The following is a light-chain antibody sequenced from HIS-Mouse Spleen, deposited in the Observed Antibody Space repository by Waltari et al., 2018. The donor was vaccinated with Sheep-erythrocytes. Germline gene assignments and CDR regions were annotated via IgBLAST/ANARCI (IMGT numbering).Light chain of an antibody. J-gene: IGLJ3*02. V-gene: IGLV2-23*01. CDR2: EGS. CDR3: CSYAGSSTPWV. Sequence: HSALTQPASVSGSPGQSITISCTGTSSDVGSYNLVSWYQQHPGKAPKLMIYEGSKRTSGVSNRFSGSKSGNTASLTISGLQAEDEADYYCCSYAGSSTPWVFGGGTKLTVL. CDR1: SSDVGSYNL.